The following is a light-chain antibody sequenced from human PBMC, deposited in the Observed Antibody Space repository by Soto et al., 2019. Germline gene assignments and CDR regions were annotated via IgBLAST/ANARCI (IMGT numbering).Light chain of an antibody. CDR3: QQYGRSPFT. CDR1: QSVSSSY. V-gene: IGKV3-20*01. Sequence: EIVLTQSPVTLSFSPCEIATLSCSASQSVSSSYLAWYQQKPGQAPRLLIYGASSRATGIPGRFSGSGSGTDFTLTISRLEPEDFAVYYCQQYGRSPFTFGPGTKVDIK. J-gene: IGKJ3*01. CDR2: GAS.